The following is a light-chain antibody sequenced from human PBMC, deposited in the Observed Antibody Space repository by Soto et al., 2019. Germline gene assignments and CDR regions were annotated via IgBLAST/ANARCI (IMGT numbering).Light chain of an antibody. J-gene: IGKJ5*01. CDR3: QQYGSSRIT. V-gene: IGKV3-20*01. CDR2: GAS. Sequence: ESVLTQSPGTLSLSPGERATLPCRASQSVSSSYLAWYQQKPGQAPRLLIYGASSRATGIPDRFSGSGSGTDFTLTISRLEPEDFAVYYCQQYGSSRITFGQGTRLEIK. CDR1: QSVSSSY.